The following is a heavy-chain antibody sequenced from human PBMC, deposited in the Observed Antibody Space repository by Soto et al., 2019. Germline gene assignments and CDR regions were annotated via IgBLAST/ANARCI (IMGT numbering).Heavy chain of an antibody. Sequence: PSETLSLTCTVSGGSISSYYWSWIRQPPGKGLEWIGYIYYSGSTNYNPSLKSRVTISVDTSKNQFSLKLSSVTAADTAVYYCARLMDYGDYPQYYYGMDVWGQGTTVTVSS. CDR2: IYYSGST. CDR1: GGSISSYY. J-gene: IGHJ6*02. CDR3: ARLMDYGDYPQYYYGMDV. D-gene: IGHD4-17*01. V-gene: IGHV4-59*01.